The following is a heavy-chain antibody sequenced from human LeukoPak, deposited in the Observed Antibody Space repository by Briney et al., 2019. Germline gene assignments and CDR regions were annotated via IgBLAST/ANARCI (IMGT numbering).Heavy chain of an antibody. Sequence: PGGSLRLSCAASGFTFSDYYMSWIRQAPGKGLEWVSYISSSGSTIYYADSVKGRFTISRDNAKNSLYLQMNSLRAEDTAVYYCARTSRYYDSSGYFDYWGQGTLVTVSS. D-gene: IGHD3-22*01. CDR2: ISSSGSTI. CDR1: GFTFSDYY. J-gene: IGHJ4*02. V-gene: IGHV3-11*01. CDR3: ARTSRYYDSSGYFDY.